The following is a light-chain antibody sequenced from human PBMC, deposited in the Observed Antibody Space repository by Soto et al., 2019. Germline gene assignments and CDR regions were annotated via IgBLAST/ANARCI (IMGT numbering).Light chain of an antibody. J-gene: IGLJ3*02. V-gene: IGLV2-11*01. CDR1: GSDVGGYNY. CDR3: CSYAGSQTWV. CDR2: DVS. Sequence: QSALTQPRSVSGSPGQSVTISCTGTGSDVGGYNYVSWYQQHPGKAPKLIIYDVSKRPSGVPDRFSGSRSGNTASLTISGLQAEDEADYYCCSYAGSQTWVFGGGTKLTVL.